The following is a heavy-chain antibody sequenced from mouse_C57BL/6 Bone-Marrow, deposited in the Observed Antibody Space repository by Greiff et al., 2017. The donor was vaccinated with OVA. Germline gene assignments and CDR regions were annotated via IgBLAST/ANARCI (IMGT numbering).Heavy chain of an antibody. D-gene: IGHD4-1*01. J-gene: IGHJ2*01. Sequence: EVQLVESGAELVKPGASVKLSCTASGFTITDYYMDWVKQRPEQGLEWIGRIDPEDGGTKYAPNFKGKATITADTSSNTAYLQLSSLTSEDTAVYYCARYWDTFDYWGQGTTLTVSS. CDR3: ARYWDTFDY. V-gene: IGHV14-2*01. CDR1: GFTITDYY. CDR2: IDPEDGGT.